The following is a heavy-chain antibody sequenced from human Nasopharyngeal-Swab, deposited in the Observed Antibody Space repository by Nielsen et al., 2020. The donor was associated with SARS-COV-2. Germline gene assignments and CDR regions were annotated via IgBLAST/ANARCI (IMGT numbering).Heavy chain of an antibody. CDR3: ARDGGRCSGGSCYPGGY. V-gene: IGHV3-21*01. CDR2: ISSSSSYI. Sequence: GESLKISCAASGFTFSSYSMNWVRQAPGKGLEWVSSISSSSSYIYYADSVKGRFTISRDNSKNTLYLQMNSLRAEDTAVYYCARDGGRCSGGSCYPGGYWGQGTLVTVSS. D-gene: IGHD2-15*01. J-gene: IGHJ4*02. CDR1: GFTFSSYS.